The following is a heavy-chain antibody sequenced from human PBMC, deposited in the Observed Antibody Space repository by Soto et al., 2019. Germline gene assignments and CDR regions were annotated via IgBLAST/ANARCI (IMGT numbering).Heavy chain of an antibody. CDR3: ARSTVTTESYYYYGMDV. CDR1: GYSFTSYW. CDR2: IYPGDSDT. Sequence: HGESLKISCKGSGYSFTSYWIGWVRQMPGKGLEWMGIIYPGDSDTRYSPSFQGQVTISADKSISTAYLQWSSLKASDTAMYYCARSTVTTESYYYYGMDVWGQGTTVTVSS. V-gene: IGHV5-51*01. J-gene: IGHJ6*02. D-gene: IGHD4-4*01.